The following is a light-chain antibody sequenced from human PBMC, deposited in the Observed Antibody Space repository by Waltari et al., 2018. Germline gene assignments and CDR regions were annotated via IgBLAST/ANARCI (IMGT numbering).Light chain of an antibody. CDR2: KAS. CDR1: QSISSW. V-gene: IGKV1-5*03. CDR3: QQYNSVPLT. Sequence: DIQMTQSPSTLSASVGDRVTITCPASQSISSWLTWYQQKPGKAPKLLIYKASSLESGVPSRFSGSGSGTEFTLTISSLQPDDFATYYCQQYNSVPLTFGGGTEVEIK. J-gene: IGKJ4*01.